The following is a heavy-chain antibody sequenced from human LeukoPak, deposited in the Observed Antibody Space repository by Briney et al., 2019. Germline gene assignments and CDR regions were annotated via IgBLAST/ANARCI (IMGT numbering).Heavy chain of an antibody. CDR1: GGSISSYY. D-gene: IGHD3-22*01. V-gene: IGHV4-59*12. Sequence: SETLSLTCTVSGGSISSYYWSWIRQPPGKGLEWIGYIYYSGSTNYNPSLKSRVTISVDTSKNQFSLKLSSVTAADTAVYYCARESGYYDSSAGGDYWGQGTLVTVSS. CDR3: ARESGYYDSSAGGDY. J-gene: IGHJ4*02. CDR2: IYYSGST.